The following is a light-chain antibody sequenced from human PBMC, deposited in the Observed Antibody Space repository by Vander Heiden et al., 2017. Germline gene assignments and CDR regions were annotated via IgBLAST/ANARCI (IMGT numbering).Light chain of an antibody. CDR1: STDIDNYND. CDR3: CSYAGSYTWV. Sequence: QSALTQPRSVSGSPGQSVTIPCTGTSTDIDNYNDVSWYQQHPGKAPKLMIYDGNKRPAGVPDRFSGSKSGNTAALTISGLRAEDEGDYCCCSYAGSYTWVLGGGTKLTVL. V-gene: IGLV2-11*01. CDR2: DGN. J-gene: IGLJ3*02.